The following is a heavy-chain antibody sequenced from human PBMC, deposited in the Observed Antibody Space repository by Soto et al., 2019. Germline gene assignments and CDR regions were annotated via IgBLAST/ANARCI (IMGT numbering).Heavy chain of an antibody. J-gene: IGHJ4*02. Sequence: SETLSLTCAVYGGSFSGYYWSWIRQPPGKGLEWIGEINHSGSTNYNPSLKSRVTISVDTSKNQFSLKLSSVTAADTAVYYCASTVGLGYWGQGTLVTVSS. CDR2: INHSGST. D-gene: IGHD4-17*01. CDR3: ASTVGLGY. CDR1: GGSFSGYY. V-gene: IGHV4-34*01.